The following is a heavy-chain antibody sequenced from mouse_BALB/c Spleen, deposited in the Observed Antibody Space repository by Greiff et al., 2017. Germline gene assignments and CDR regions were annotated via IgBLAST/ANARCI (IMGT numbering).Heavy chain of an antibody. CDR3: ARGRDYYFDY. CDR2: ISYSGST. J-gene: IGHJ2*01. V-gene: IGHV3-2*02. CDR1: GYSITSDYA. Sequence: EVKLMESGPGLVKPSQSLSLTCTVTGYSITSDYAWNWIRQFPGNKLEWMGYISYSGSTSYNPSLKSRISITRDTSKNQFFLQLNSVTTEDTATYYCARGRDYYFDYWGQGTTLTVSS.